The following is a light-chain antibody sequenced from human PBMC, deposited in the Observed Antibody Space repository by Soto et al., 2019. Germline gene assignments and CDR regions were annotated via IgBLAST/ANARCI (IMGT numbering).Light chain of an antibody. J-gene: IGLJ1*01. V-gene: IGLV2-14*01. CDR3: SSYTSSSTLGV. Sequence: QSALTQPASVSVSPGQSITISCTGTSSDVGGYNYVSWYQQHPGKAPKLMIYDVSNRPSRVSNRFSGSKSGNTASLTISGLQAEDEADYYCSSYTSSSTLGVFGTGTKVTVL. CDR1: SSDVGGYNY. CDR2: DVS.